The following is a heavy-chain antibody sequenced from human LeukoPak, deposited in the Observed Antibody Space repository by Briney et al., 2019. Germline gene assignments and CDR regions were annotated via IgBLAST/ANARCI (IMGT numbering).Heavy chain of an antibody. CDR3: ARAHSTGYSGSWYDDY. CDR2: ISAYNGNT. D-gene: IGHD6-13*01. Sequence: ASVKVSCKASGYTFTSYGISWVRQAPGQGLEWMGWISAYNGNTNYAQKLQGRVTMTTDTSTSTAYMELRSLRSDDTAVYYCARAHSTGYSGSWYDDYWGQGTLVTVSS. J-gene: IGHJ4*02. V-gene: IGHV1-18*01. CDR1: GYTFTSYG.